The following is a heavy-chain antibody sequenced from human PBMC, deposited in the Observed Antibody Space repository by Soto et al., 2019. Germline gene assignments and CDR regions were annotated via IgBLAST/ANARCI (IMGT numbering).Heavy chain of an antibody. D-gene: IGHD3-16*01. J-gene: IGHJ4*02. V-gene: IGHV3-33*01. CDR2: IWHDGGNK. CDR3: AGDGAVNTGFGKYY. Sequence: GRTLRLSCAASGFTFSSYVMHWVRQAPGKGMEWVAFIWHDGGNKFYAESVKGRFTISRDNSKNTLYLQMTSLSAEDTAMYYCAGDGAVNTGFGKYYWGQGTLVGVSS. CDR1: GFTFSSYV.